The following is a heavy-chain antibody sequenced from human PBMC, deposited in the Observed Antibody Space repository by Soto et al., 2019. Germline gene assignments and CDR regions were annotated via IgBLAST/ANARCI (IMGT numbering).Heavy chain of an antibody. D-gene: IGHD1-26*01. J-gene: IGHJ6*02. CDR1: GFTFSGSA. Sequence: PGGSLRLSCAASGFTFSGSAMHWVRQASGKGLEWVGRIRSKANSYATAYAASVKGRFTISRDDSKNTAYLQMNSLKTEDTAVYYCTTLRGVGATTDYYYYYGMDVWGQGTTVTVS. CDR3: TTLRGVGATTDYYYYYGMDV. V-gene: IGHV3-73*01. CDR2: IRSKANSYAT.